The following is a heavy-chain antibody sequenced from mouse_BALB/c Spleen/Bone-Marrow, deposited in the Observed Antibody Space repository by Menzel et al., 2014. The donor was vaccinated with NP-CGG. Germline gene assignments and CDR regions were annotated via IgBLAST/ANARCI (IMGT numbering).Heavy chain of an antibody. CDR2: IWAGGST. CDR3: ARAHYDYVLFDY. D-gene: IGHD2-4*01. Sequence: VKLAESGPGLVAPSQSLSITCTVSGFSLTTYGVHWVRQPPGKGLEWLGVIWAGGSTNYNSALMSRLSISKDNSKSQVFLKMNSLQTDDTAMYYCARAHYDYVLFDYWGQGTTLTVSS. J-gene: IGHJ2*01. V-gene: IGHV2-9*02. CDR1: GFSLTTYG.